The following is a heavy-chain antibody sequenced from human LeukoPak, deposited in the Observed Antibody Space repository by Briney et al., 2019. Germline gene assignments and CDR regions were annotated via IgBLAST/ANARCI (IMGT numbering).Heavy chain of an antibody. CDR2: IDYSGST. D-gene: IGHD2-8*01. Sequence: SETLSLTCTVSGGSISSYYWSWIRQPPGKGLEWIGYIDYSGSTNYNPSLESRVTISVDTSKNQLSLKLNSVTAADTAVYYCARLPLYCINGVCYRPRDYNYHGMDVWGQGPRSPSP. J-gene: IGHJ6*02. CDR1: GGSISSYY. CDR3: ARLPLYCINGVCYRPRDYNYHGMDV. V-gene: IGHV4-59*01.